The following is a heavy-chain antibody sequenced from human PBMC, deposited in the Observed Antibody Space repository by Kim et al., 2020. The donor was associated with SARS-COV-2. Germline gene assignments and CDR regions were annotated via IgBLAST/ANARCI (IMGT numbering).Heavy chain of an antibody. J-gene: IGHJ5*02. CDR3: ARHSLRFLEWANWFDP. CDR1: GGSISSSSYY. V-gene: IGHV4-39*01. CDR2: IYYSGST. D-gene: IGHD3-3*01. Sequence: SETLSLTCTVSGGSISSSSYYWVWIRQPPGKGLEWIESIYYSGSTYYNPSLKSRVTISVDTSKNPFSLKLSSVTAADTAVYYCARHSLRFLEWANWFDPWGQGTLVTVSP.